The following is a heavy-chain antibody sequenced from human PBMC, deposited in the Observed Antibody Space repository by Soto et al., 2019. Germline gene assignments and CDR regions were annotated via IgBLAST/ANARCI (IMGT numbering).Heavy chain of an antibody. J-gene: IGHJ4*02. Sequence: PSETLSLTCAVSGGSISSGGYSWSWIRQPPGKGLEWIGYIYHSGSTYYNPSLKSRVTISVDKSKNQFSLKLSSVTAADTAVYYCARARYSSSWSYFDYWGQGTLVTVSS. D-gene: IGHD6-13*01. V-gene: IGHV4-30-2*01. CDR1: GGSISSGGYS. CDR2: IYHSGST. CDR3: ARARYSSSWSYFDY.